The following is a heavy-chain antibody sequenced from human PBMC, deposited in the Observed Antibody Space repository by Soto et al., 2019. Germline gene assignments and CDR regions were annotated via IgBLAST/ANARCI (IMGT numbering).Heavy chain of an antibody. D-gene: IGHD3-3*01. CDR1: GGSISSSSYY. V-gene: IGHV4-39*01. J-gene: IGHJ5*02. CDR3: ARTYYDFWSGYYNWFDP. Sequence: SETLSLTCTFSGGSISSSSYYWGWIRQPPGKGLEWIGSIYYSGSTYYNPSLKSRVTISVDTSKNQFSLKLSSVTAADTAVYYCARTYYDFWSGYYNWFDPWGQGTLVT. CDR2: IYYSGST.